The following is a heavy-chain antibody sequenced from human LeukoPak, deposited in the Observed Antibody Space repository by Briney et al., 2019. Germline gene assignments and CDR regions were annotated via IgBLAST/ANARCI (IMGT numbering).Heavy chain of an antibody. D-gene: IGHD2-2*02. J-gene: IGHJ5*02. CDR2: INHSGST. CDR3: AREEEDIVVVPAAIAARGGFDP. CDR1: GGSFSGYY. Sequence: PSETLSLTCAVYGGSFSGYYWSWIRQPPGKGLEWIWEINHSGSTNYNPSLKSRVTISVDTSKNQFSLKLSSVTAADTAVYYCAREEEDIVVVPAAIAARGGFDPWGQGTLVTVSS. V-gene: IGHV4-34*01.